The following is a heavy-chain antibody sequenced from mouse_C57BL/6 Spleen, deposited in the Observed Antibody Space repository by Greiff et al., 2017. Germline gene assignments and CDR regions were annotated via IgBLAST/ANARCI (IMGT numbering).Heavy chain of an antibody. J-gene: IGHJ3*01. D-gene: IGHD1-1*01. V-gene: IGHV1-50*01. Sequence: QVQLQQPGAELVKPGASVKLSCKASGYTFTSYWMQWVKQRPGQGLEWIGEIDPSDSSTNYTQTFKGKATLTVDTSSSTAYMQLSSLTSEDSAVYYWARSPSYGAYWGQGTLVTVSA. CDR2: IDPSDSST. CDR1: GYTFTSYW. CDR3: ARSPSYGAY.